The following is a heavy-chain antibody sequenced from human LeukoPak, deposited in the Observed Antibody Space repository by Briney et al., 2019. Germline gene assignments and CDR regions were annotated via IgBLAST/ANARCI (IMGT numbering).Heavy chain of an antibody. Sequence: KGLEWIGRIYSSGSTNYNPSLKSRVTMSVDTSKNQFSLRLSSVTAADTAVYYCARGAVLGYWGQGTLVTVSS. V-gene: IGHV4-4*07. J-gene: IGHJ4*02. CDR2: IYSSGST. CDR3: ARGAVLGY. D-gene: IGHD6-6*01.